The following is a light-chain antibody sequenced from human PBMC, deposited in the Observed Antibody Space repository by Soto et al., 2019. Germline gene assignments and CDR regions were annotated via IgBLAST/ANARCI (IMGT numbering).Light chain of an antibody. CDR2: GAS. CDR1: QSVRTN. J-gene: IGKJ3*01. Sequence: EIVMTQSPATLSVSPGEGATLSCRASQSVRTNLVWYQQQPRQAPRLLIYGASTRATGIPARFSGSGSGTEFTLTISSLQSEDFAVYYCQHYNIWPLSFGPGTKVDIK. V-gene: IGKV3-15*01. CDR3: QHYNIWPLS.